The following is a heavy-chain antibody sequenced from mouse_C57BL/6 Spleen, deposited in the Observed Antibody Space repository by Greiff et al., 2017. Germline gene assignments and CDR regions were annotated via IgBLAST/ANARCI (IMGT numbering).Heavy chain of an antibody. J-gene: IGHJ4*01. CDR1: GFSLTSYA. V-gene: IGHV2-9-1*01. CDR2: IWTGGGT. CDR3: ARAYSNYNAIDY. D-gene: IGHD2-5*01. Sequence: QVQPQQSGPGLVAPSPCLSITCTVSGFSLTSYAISWVRQPPGKGLEWLGVIWTGGGTNYNSALKSRLSILNDIAKSQVFLKMNSLQPDDTARYYCARAYSNYNAIDYWGQGTSVTVSS.